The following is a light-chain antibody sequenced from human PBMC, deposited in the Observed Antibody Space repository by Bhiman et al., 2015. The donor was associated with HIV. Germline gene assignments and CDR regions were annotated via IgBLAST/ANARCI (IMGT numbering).Light chain of an antibody. V-gene: IGLV2-11*01. CDR1: SSDIGDYNY. Sequence: QSALTQPRSVSGSPGQSVTISCIGTSSDIGDYNYVSWYQQHPGKAPKVLIHDVSKRPSGVPDRFSGSKSGNTASLTISGLQAEDEADYYCSSYTSISTGVVFGGGTKLTVL. J-gene: IGLJ2*01. CDR2: DVS. CDR3: SSYTSISTGVV.